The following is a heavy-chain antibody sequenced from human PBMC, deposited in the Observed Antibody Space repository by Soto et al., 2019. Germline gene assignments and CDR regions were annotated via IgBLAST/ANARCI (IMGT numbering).Heavy chain of an antibody. CDR3: ARGNIRIEY. J-gene: IGHJ4*01. CDR2: IHHNGYT. CDR1: GWSFSDYY. V-gene: IGHV4-34*01. Sequence: SETLSLTCTFYGWSFSDYYSTWIRQPPGEGLEWIGEIHHNGYTNYNPSLKSRVTISVDTSKNQFSLKLSSVTAADTAVYYCARGNIRIEYWGHGTLVTVSS.